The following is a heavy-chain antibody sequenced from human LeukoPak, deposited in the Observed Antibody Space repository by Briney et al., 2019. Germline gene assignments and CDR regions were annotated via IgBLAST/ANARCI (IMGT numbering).Heavy chain of an antibody. Sequence: PGGSLRLSCAASGFTLSSYSMNWVRQAPGKGLEWASAISGSGGSTYYADSVKGRFTISRDNSKNTLYLQMNSLRAEDTAVYYCAKDKSAGYGSGSYYNWFDPWDQGTLVTVSS. CDR2: ISGSGGST. J-gene: IGHJ5*02. D-gene: IGHD3-10*01. CDR1: GFTLSSYS. CDR3: AKDKSAGYGSGSYYNWFDP. V-gene: IGHV3-23*01.